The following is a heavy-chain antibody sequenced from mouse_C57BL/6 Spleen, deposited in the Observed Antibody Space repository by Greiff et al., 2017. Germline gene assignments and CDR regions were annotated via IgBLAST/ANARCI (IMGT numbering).Heavy chain of an antibody. CDR2: INPNNGGT. CDR1: GYTFTDYN. D-gene: IGHD1-1*01. V-gene: IGHV1-18*01. J-gene: IGHJ4*01. CDR3: ARSPYYYGSSYDAMDY. Sequence: VQLQQSGPELVKPGASVKIPCKASGYTFTDYNMDWVKQSHGKSLEWTGDINPNNGGTIYNQKFKGKATLTVDKSSSTAYMELRSLTSEDTAVYYCARSPYYYGSSYDAMDYWGQGTSVTVSS.